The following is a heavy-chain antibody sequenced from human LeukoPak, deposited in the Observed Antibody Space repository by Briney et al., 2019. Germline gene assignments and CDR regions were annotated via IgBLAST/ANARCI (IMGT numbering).Heavy chain of an antibody. J-gene: IGHJ4*02. CDR3: ARAEYSGSYYGLADY. V-gene: IGHV1-2*02. CDR1: GGTFSSYA. D-gene: IGHD1-26*01. CDR2: INPNSGGT. Sequence: ASVKVSCKASGGTFSSYAISWVRQAPGQGLEWMGWINPNSGGTNYAQKFQGRVTMTRDTSISTAYMELSRLRSDDTAVYYCARAEYSGSYYGLADYWGQGTLVTVSS.